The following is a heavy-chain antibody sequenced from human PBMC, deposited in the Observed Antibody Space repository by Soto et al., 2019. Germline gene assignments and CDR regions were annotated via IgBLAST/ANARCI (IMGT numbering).Heavy chain of an antibody. CDR2: ISYDGSNK. CDR1: GFTFSSYG. CDR3: AKDTRLGWSTLSYFYGMDV. J-gene: IGHJ6*02. V-gene: IGHV3-30*18. Sequence: QVQLVESGGGVVQPGRSLRLSCAASGFTFSSYGMHWVRQAPGKGLEWVAVISYDGSNKYYADSVKGRFTISRDKSKNTLYLQMNSLRAEDTAVYYCAKDTRLGWSTLSYFYGMDVWGQGTTVTVSS. D-gene: IGHD3-16*01.